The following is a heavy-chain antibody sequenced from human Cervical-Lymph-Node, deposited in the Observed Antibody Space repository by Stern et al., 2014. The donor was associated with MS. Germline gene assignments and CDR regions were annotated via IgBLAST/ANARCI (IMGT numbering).Heavy chain of an antibody. D-gene: IGHD2-15*01. J-gene: IGHJ1*01. CDR1: GFTFSSYP. Sequence: VQLVESGGGVVQPGGSLRLSCAASGFTFSSYPMHWVRQTPGKGLEWVTVISYDGSDQAYADSVKGRFTISRDNSKSTLYLQMNSLSADDTAVYYCARVHSGGRGFVPKYFQYWGQGTLVTVSS. CDR3: ARVHSGGRGFVPKYFQY. V-gene: IGHV3-30-3*01. CDR2: ISYDGSDQ.